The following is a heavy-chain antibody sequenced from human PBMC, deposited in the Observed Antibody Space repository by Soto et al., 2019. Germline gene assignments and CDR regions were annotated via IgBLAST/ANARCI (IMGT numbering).Heavy chain of an antibody. CDR3: ARRPPGNLTYFDS. J-gene: IGHJ4*02. D-gene: IGHD1-1*01. V-gene: IGHV2-5*02. CDR1: GFSISTSGVG. Sequence: QITLQESGPTLVKPTQTLTLTCSVYGFSISTSGVGVGWIRQSPGKALEWLALIYWDDDKRYRPSLKDRLIITKDTSKNQVVLAMTNVGPVDTATYYCARRPPGNLTYFDSWGQGTLVTVSS. CDR2: IYWDDDK.